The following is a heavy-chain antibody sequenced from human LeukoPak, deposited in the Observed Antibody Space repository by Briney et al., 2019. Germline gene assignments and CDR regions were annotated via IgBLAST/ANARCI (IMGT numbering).Heavy chain of an antibody. V-gene: IGHV1-2*02. CDR1: GYTFTGYY. CDR3: ARASESYWWFGS. J-gene: IGHJ5*01. Sequence: ASVKVSCKASGYTFTGYYLHWVRQAPGQGLEWMGCVNPNSGDTNYAQKFQGSVTMTRDTSISTVYMELSRLRSDDTAVYYCARASESYWWFGSRGQGTMVTVSS. D-gene: IGHD2-8*02. CDR2: VNPNSGDT.